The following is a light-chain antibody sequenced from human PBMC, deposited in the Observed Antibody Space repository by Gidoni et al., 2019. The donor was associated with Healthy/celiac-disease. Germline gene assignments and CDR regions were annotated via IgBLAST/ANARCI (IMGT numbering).Light chain of an antibody. V-gene: IGLV2-14*01. CDR1: SSDVGGYNY. J-gene: IGLJ1*01. CDR2: EVS. CDR3: SSYTSSSTLSV. Sequence: QSALTQPASVSGSPGQPITISCTGTSSDVGGYNYVSWYQQHPGKAPKLMIYEVSNRPSGVSNRFSGSKSGNTASLTISGLQAEDEADYYCSSYTSSSTLSVFGTGTKVTVL.